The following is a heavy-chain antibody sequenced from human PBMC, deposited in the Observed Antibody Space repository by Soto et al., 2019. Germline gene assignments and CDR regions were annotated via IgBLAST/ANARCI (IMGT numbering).Heavy chain of an antibody. J-gene: IGHJ3*02. CDR2: IYPGDSDT. D-gene: IGHD1-1*01. CDR3: ARSDRGTDDAFDI. CDR1: GYTFTNYW. V-gene: IGHV5-51*01. Sequence: GESLKISCKGSGYTFTNYWIGWVRQMPGKGLEWMGIIYPGDSDTRYSPSFQGQVTISADKSISTAYLQWSSLKASDTAMYYCARSDRGTDDAFDIWGQGTMVTVSS.